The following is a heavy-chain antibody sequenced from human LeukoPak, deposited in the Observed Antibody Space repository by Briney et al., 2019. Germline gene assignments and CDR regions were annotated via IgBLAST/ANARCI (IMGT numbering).Heavy chain of an antibody. Sequence: ASVKVSCKASGYTFTGYYMHWVRQAPGQGLEWMGWINPNSGGTNYALKFQGRVTMTRDTSISTAYMELSRLRSDDTAVYYCARAWAARGGIGSDGIDWFDPWGQGTLVTVSS. J-gene: IGHJ5*02. V-gene: IGHV1-2*02. CDR2: INPNSGGT. D-gene: IGHD6-6*01. CDR3: ARAWAARGGIGSDGIDWFDP. CDR1: GYTFTGYY.